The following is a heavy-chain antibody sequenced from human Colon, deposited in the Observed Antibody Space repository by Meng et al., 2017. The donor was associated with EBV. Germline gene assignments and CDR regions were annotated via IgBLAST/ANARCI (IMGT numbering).Heavy chain of an antibody. Sequence: QLLLPEYHSGLVPPSQSRALSCAVSGDSISSGDYSWSCIRQPPGQCLEWIGYIYHGGTTYNTSLKSRVTISVDNSKNQFSLRLTSVTAADTAVYYCARGPYCGGDCYWFDPWGQGTLVTVSS. V-gene: IGHV4-30-2*01. CDR3: ARGPYCGGDCYWFDP. CDR2: IYHGGTT. J-gene: IGHJ5*02. CDR1: GDSISSGDYS. D-gene: IGHD2-21*02.